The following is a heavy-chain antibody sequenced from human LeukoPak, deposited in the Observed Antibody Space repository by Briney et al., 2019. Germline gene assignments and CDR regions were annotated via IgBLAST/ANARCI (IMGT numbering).Heavy chain of an antibody. CDR1: GFTFSSYS. V-gene: IGHV3-21*01. CDR3: ARSGLWFGDKEDY. D-gene: IGHD3-10*01. Sequence: PGGSLRLSCAASGFTFSSYSMNWVRQAPGKGLEWVSSISSSSSYMYYADSVKGRFTISRDNAKNSLYLQMNSLRAEDTAVYYCARSGLWFGDKEDYWGQGTLVTVSS. J-gene: IGHJ4*02. CDR2: ISSSSSYM.